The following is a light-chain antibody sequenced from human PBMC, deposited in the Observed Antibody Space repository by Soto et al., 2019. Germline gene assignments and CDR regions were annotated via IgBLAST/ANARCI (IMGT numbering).Light chain of an antibody. CDR2: EVT. Sequence: QSVLTQPASVSGSPGQSITISCTGTSSDVGGYNYVSWYQHHPGEAPKLIIFEVTKRPSGVPYRFSGSKSANTASLTISGLQAEDEADYFYNSYTTSATYVFGSGTKVTVL. V-gene: IGLV2-14*01. CDR3: NSYTTSATYV. CDR1: SSDVGGYNY. J-gene: IGLJ1*01.